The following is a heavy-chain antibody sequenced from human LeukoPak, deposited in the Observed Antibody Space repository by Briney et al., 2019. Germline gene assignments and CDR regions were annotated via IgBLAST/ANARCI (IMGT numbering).Heavy chain of an antibody. J-gene: IGHJ5*02. D-gene: IGHD5-18*01. CDR3: ARVGRGYSDRWWFDP. V-gene: IGHV1-69*02. CDR1: GGTFSSYT. CDR2: IIPILCIA. Sequence: SVKVSCKASGGTFSSYTISWVGQAPGQGLEWMGGIIPILCIANYPPKFQVRVPIPADKSTSTAYMELSSLRSEDTAVYYCARVGRGYSDRWWFDPWGQGTLVTVSS.